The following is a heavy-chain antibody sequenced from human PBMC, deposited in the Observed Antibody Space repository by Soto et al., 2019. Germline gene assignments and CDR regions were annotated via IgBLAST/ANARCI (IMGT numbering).Heavy chain of an antibody. CDR3: ATRQCSSTSCYDSDYYHYGMDV. CDR2: INPNTGGT. V-gene: IGHV1-2*02. J-gene: IGHJ6*02. Sequence: GPSVKVSCKASGHTFTGYYMHWVRQAPGQGLEWMGWINPNTGGTNYAQKFQGRVTMTTDTSTSTAYMEMTRLRSDDTAVYYCATRQCSSTSCYDSDYYHYGMDVWGQGTTVTVAS. CDR1: GHTFTGYY. D-gene: IGHD2-2*01.